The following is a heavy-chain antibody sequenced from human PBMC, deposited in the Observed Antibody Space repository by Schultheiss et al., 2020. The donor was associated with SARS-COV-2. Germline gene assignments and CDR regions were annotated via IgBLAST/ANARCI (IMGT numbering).Heavy chain of an antibody. CDR2: INHSGST. V-gene: IGHV4-34*01. D-gene: IGHD6-13*01. CDR3: ARGNGYSSSWYNY. Sequence: SETLSLTCAVSGYSFSSGYYWSWIRQPPGKGLEWIGEINHSGSTNYNPSLKSRVTISVDTSKNQFSLKLSSVTAADTAVYYCARGNGYSSSWYNYWGQGTLVTVSS. J-gene: IGHJ4*02. CDR1: GYSFSSGYY.